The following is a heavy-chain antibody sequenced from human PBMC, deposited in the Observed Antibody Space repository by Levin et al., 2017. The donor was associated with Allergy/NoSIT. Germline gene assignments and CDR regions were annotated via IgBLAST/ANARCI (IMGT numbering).Heavy chain of an antibody. CDR2: ISWNSGSI. Sequence: GGSLRLSCAASGFTFDDYAMHWVRQAPGKGLEWVSGISWNSGSIGYADSVKGRFTISRDNAKNSLYLQMNSLRAEDTALYYCAKDKTGGWGDAFDIWGQGTMVTVSS. D-gene: IGHD6-19*01. CDR1: GFTFDDYA. J-gene: IGHJ3*02. CDR3: AKDKTGGWGDAFDI. V-gene: IGHV3-9*01.